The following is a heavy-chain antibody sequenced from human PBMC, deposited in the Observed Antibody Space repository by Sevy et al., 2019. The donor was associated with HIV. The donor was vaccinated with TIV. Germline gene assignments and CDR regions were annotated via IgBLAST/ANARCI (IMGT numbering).Heavy chain of an antibody. CDR1: GFTFSSYA. CDR3: AKDRALSIPLMVVTAIDY. V-gene: IGHV3-23*01. J-gene: IGHJ4*02. CDR2: ISGSGGST. Sequence: GGSLRLSCAASGFTFSSYAMSWVRQAPGKGLEWVSVISGSGGSTYYADSVKGRFTISRDNSKNKLYLQMNSLRAADTAVYYCAKDRALSIPLMVVTAIDYWGQGTLVTVSS. D-gene: IGHD2-21*02.